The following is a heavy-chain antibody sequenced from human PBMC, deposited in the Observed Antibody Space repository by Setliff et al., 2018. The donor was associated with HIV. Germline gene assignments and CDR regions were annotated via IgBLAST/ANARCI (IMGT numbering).Heavy chain of an antibody. CDR3: ARDAPWNTEAAPDY. V-gene: IGHV1-2*02. D-gene: IGHD6-6*01. CDR2: ISPYNGDT. Sequence: ASVKVSCKAFEYTFIDYFIHWVRQAPGQGLEWMGWISPYNGDTKILQKFRGRVTMTRDTSINTAYLEFSGLRSDDTAVYYCARDAPWNTEAAPDYWGQGTLVTVSS. J-gene: IGHJ4*02. CDR1: EYTFIDYF.